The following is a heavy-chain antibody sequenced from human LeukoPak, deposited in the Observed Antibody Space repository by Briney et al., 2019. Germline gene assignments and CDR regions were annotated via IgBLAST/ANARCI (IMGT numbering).Heavy chain of an antibody. V-gene: IGHV3-23*01. J-gene: IGHJ4*02. CDR3: SRTLWTYNYYFDS. Sequence: GGSLRLSCAASGFTFSYSAMSWVRQAPGRRLECVSVISAGGGESTYYADSVKGRFTISRDDSKSTLYLQMNSLKAEDAAVYYCSRTLWTYNYYFDSWGQGTLVTVSS. CDR2: ISAGGGEST. D-gene: IGHD3-10*01. CDR1: GFTFSYSA.